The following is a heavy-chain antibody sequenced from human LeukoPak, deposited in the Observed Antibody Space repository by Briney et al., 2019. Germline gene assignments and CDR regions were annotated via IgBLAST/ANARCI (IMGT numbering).Heavy chain of an antibody. CDR1: GGSISSYY. V-gene: IGHV4-59*01. J-gene: IGHJ4*02. Sequence: SETLSLTCTVSGGSISSYYWNWIRQPPGKGLEWIAYIYYSGNTNYNPSFKSRVTISVDTSKNQFSLKLSSVTAADTAVYYCARDVGATPGYFDYWGQGTLVTVSS. CDR2: IYYSGNT. CDR3: ARDVGATPGYFDY. D-gene: IGHD1-26*01.